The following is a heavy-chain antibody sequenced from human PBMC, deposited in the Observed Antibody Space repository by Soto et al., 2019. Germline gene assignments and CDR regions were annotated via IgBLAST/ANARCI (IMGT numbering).Heavy chain of an antibody. Sequence: SETLSLTCTVSGDSISSSSYYWGWIRQPPGKGLEWIGSIYYSGSTYYNPSLKSRVTISVDTSRIHFSLKLISVTAADTAVYYCARQSYDSSDYFDYWRQGTLDTVSS. CDR2: IYYSGST. J-gene: IGHJ4*02. D-gene: IGHD3-22*01. CDR1: GDSISSSSYY. V-gene: IGHV4-39*01. CDR3: ARQSYDSSDYFDY.